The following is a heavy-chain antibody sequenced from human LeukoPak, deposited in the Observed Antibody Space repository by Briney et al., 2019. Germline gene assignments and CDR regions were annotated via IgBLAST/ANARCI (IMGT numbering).Heavy chain of an antibody. J-gene: IGHJ4*02. Sequence: PGGSLRLSCVASGLTFDDYAMHWVRQAPGKGLEWVSGISWNSGSIGYADSVKGRFTISRDNAKNSLYLQMSSLRAEDMALYYCAAAYGDYDPINYWGQGTLVTVSS. D-gene: IGHD4-17*01. CDR3: AAAYGDYDPINY. CDR2: ISWNSGSI. V-gene: IGHV3-9*03. CDR1: GLTFDDYA.